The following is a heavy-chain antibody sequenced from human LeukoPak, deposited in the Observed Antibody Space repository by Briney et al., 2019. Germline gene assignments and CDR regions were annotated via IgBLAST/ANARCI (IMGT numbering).Heavy chain of an antibody. Sequence: ASVKVSCKASGYTFISYYVHWVRQAPGQGLEWMGWINPKSGGTKYAQNFQGGVTLTRDTSISTAYMELSSLRSDDTAVYFCAREAYSSGWAEQVYWGQGTLVTVSS. J-gene: IGHJ4*02. CDR2: INPKSGGT. CDR1: GYTFISYY. CDR3: AREAYSSGWAEQVY. V-gene: IGHV1-2*02. D-gene: IGHD6-19*01.